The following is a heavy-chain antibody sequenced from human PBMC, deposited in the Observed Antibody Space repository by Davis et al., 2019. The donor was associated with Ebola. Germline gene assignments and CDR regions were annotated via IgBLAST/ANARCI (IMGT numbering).Heavy chain of an antibody. CDR3: ARHVYDSSGYGWFDP. CDR1: GGSISSYY. J-gene: IGHJ5*02. V-gene: IGHV4-59*08. D-gene: IGHD3-22*01. CDR2: IYYSGST. Sequence: SETLSLTCTVSGGSISSYYWSWIRQPPGRGLEWIGYIYYSGSTNYNPSLKSRVTISVDTSKNQFSLKLSSVTAADTAVYYCARHVYDSSGYGWFDPWGQGTLVTVSS.